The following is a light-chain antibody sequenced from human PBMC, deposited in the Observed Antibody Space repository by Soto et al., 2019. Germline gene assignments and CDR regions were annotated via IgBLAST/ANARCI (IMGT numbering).Light chain of an antibody. CDR1: QGISSY. J-gene: IGKJ1*01. CDR2: AAS. CDR3: QQYYSYPVA. Sequence: AIRMTQSPSSLSGSTGDRFTITCRASQGISSYLAWYQQKAGKAPKLLIYAASTLQSGVPSRFSGSGSGTDFTLTISCLQSEDFATYYCQQYYSYPVAFGQGTKVDIK. V-gene: IGKV1-8*01.